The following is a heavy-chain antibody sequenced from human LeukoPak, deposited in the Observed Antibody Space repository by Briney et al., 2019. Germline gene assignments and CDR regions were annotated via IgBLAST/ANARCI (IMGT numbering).Heavy chain of an antibody. CDR2: ISSSSSYI. CDR1: GFTFSSYS. CDR3: ARAPGYSGFRDY. V-gene: IGHV3-21*01. D-gene: IGHD5-12*01. Sequence: GGSLRLSCAASGFTFSSYSMNWVRQAPGKGLEWVSSISSSSSYIYYADSVKGRFTISRDNAKNSLYLQMNSLRAEDTAVYYCARAPGYSGFRDYWGQGTLVTVPS. J-gene: IGHJ4*02.